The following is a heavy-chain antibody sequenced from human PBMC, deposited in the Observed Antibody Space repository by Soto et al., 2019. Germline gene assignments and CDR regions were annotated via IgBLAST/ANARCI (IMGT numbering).Heavy chain of an antibody. D-gene: IGHD2-15*01. V-gene: IGHV4-39*01. Sequence: SEALSLTCTVSGGSIYRSGYYWGWIRQPPGRGLEWIGNIDYNGVTYSNPSLKSRVTISRDTSKDQFSLKLTSVTAADTALYYCGKVLVGATGHTDSDSWGPGTLVTVSS. CDR1: GGSIYRSGYY. CDR3: GKVLVGATGHTDSDS. J-gene: IGHJ4*02. CDR2: IDYNGVT.